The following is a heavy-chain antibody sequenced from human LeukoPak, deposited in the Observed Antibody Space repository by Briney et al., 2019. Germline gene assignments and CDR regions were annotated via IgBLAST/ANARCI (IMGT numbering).Heavy chain of an antibody. CDR2: IHTSGRT. J-gene: IGHJ4*02. CDR3: ARGVTYYYDSSGYLY. D-gene: IGHD3-22*01. Sequence: TPSETLSLTCTVSGNSLRSGGYSWSWFGQPAGKEREWIGGIHTSGRTNYNPSLKSRVTISADTSKNQFSLKLSSVAAADTAVYYCARGVTYYYDSSGYLYWGQGTLVTVSS. CDR1: GNSLRSGGYS. V-gene: IGHV4-61*02.